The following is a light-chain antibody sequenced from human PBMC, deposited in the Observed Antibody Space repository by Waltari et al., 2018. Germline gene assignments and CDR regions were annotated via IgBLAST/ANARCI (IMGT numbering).Light chain of an antibody. CDR3: QHNVRLPVT. J-gene: IGKJ1*01. Sequence: IVLTQSPGPLSLSPGESDTLSCRASQNVGRSLVWYQQKPGQAPRLLIYDTSTRATGIPDRFSGSGSGTDFSLSIARLEPEDFAVYYCQHNVRLPVTFGQGTKVEI. CDR2: DTS. CDR1: QNVGRS. V-gene: IGKV3-20*01.